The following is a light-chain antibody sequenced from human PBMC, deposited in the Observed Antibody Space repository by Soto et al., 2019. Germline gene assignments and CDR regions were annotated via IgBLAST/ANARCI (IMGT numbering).Light chain of an antibody. CDR3: QQYDVDSGT. J-gene: IGKJ1*01. V-gene: IGKV1-5*03. CDR2: KAS. Sequence: DIQMTQSPSTLSGSVGDRVTITCRASQSINTWLAWYQQKPGKAPKLLIYKASSLESGVPSRFSGSGSGTEFTLTISSLQPDDFATYYCQQYDVDSGTFGQGTKVDI. CDR1: QSINTW.